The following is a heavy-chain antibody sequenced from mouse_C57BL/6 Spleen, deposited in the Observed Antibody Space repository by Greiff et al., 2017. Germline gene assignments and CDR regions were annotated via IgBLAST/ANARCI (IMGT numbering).Heavy chain of an antibody. Sequence: EVQLVESGPGLVKPSQSLSLTCSVTGYSITSGYYWNWIRQFPGNKLEWMGYISYDGSNNYNPSLKNRISITRDTSKNQFFLKLNSVTTEDTATYYCARGRDYYGSGFAYWGQGTLVTVSA. V-gene: IGHV3-6*01. J-gene: IGHJ3*01. CDR3: ARGRDYYGSGFAY. D-gene: IGHD1-1*01. CDR1: GYSITSGYY. CDR2: ISYDGSN.